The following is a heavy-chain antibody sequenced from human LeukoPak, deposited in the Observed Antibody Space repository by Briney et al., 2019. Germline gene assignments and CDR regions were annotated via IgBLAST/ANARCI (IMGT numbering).Heavy chain of an antibody. D-gene: IGHD3-10*01. Sequence: PSETLSLTCTVSGGSISSSSAYWGWIRQPPGKGLEWIGSIYYSKNTYYNPSLKSRVTISVDTSKNQFSLKLSSVTAADTAVYYCARQGGNGSGSYYKRGWFDPWGQGTLVTVSS. V-gene: IGHV4-39*01. J-gene: IGHJ5*02. CDR1: GGSISSSSAY. CDR3: ARQGGNGSGSYYKRGWFDP. CDR2: IYYSKNT.